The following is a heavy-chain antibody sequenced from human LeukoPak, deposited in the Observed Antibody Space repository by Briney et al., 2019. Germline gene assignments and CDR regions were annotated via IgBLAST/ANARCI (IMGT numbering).Heavy chain of an antibody. CDR1: GYIFTSYV. J-gene: IGHJ4*02. Sequence: ASVKVSCKASGYIFTSYVLHWVRQAPGQGLEWMGWINGDNGNTKYSQKFQGRVTITGDASASTAYMELSSLRSEDTAVFYCARTGSSRWHGDHYYFDYWGQGTLVTVSS. V-gene: IGHV1-3*01. D-gene: IGHD6-13*01. CDR3: ARTGSSRWHGDHYYFDY. CDR2: INGDNGNT.